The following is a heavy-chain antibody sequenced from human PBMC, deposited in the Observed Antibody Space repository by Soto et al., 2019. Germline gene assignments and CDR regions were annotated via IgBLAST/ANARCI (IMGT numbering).Heavy chain of an antibody. Sequence: APVKVSCKASGYTFTSYGIIWVRQAPGQGLEWMGWISAYNGNTNYAQKLQGRVTMTTDTSTSTAYMELRSLRSDDTAVYYCARVSCGGDCYFNWFDPWGQGTLVNVSS. D-gene: IGHD2-21*02. J-gene: IGHJ5*02. V-gene: IGHV1-18*04. CDR1: GYTFTSYG. CDR2: ISAYNGNT. CDR3: ARVSCGGDCYFNWFDP.